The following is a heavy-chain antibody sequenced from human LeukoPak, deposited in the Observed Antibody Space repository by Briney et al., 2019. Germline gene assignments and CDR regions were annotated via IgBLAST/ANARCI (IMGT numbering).Heavy chain of an antibody. CDR2: INHSGST. Sequence: SETLSLTCAVYGGPFSGYYWSWIRQPPGKGLEWIGEINHSGSTNYNPSLKSRVTISVDTSKNQFSLKLSSVTAADTAVYYCASWTGIAAAGTGWFDPWGQGTLVTVSS. V-gene: IGHV4-34*01. J-gene: IGHJ5*02. CDR3: ASWTGIAAAGTGWFDP. CDR1: GGPFSGYY. D-gene: IGHD6-13*01.